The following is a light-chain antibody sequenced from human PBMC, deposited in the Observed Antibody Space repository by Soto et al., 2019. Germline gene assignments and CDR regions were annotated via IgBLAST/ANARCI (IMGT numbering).Light chain of an antibody. Sequence: EIVMTQSPATLSVSPGEGATLSCRASQSVHRDLAWYQQKPGQAPRLLIYDASTSSTGIPARFSGSGSVTEFTLTISRLQSEDFALHYLQQDTNWPPLTFGGGTKVEI. CDR1: QSVHRD. J-gene: IGKJ4*01. CDR2: DAS. CDR3: QQDTNWPPLT. V-gene: IGKV3-15*01.